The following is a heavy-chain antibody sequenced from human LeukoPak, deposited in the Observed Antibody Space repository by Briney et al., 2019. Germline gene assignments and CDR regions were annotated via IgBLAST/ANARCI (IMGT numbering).Heavy chain of an antibody. CDR2: IYYSGST. D-gene: IGHD3-3*01. CDR1: GGSISSYY. CDR3: ARVDVFGVVSSDYYYYYMDV. Sequence: SETLSLTCTVSGGSISSYYWNWIRQPPGKGLEWIGYIYYSGSTNYNPSLKSRVTMSVDTSKHQFSLKLSYVTAADTAVYYCARVDVFGVVSSDYYYYYMDVWGKGTTVTVSS. J-gene: IGHJ6*03. V-gene: IGHV4-59*12.